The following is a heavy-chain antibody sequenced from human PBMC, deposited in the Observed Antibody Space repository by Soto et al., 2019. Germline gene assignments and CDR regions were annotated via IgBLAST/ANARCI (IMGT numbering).Heavy chain of an antibody. J-gene: IGHJ5*02. V-gene: IGHV4-59*12. D-gene: IGHD3-22*01. CDR3: TGAYYDISGYSLDP. CDR1: GGSISSYY. CDR2: IYYSGST. Sequence: SSETLSLTCTVSGGSISSYYWSWIRQPPGKGLEWIGYIYYSGSTNYNPSLKSRVTISVDTSKNQFSLKLSSVTAADTAVYYCTGAYYDISGYSLDPWGQGTSVTVSS.